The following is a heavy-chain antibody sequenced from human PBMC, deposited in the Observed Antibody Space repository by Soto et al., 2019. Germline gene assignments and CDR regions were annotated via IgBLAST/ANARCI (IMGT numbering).Heavy chain of an antibody. CDR1: RFTFSGYG. V-gene: IGHV3-30*18. J-gene: IGHJ4*02. Sequence: QVQLVESGGGMVQPGRSLRLSCAASRFTFSGYGMHWVRQAPGKGLEWVAVISYDGSNKFYADSVKGRFTISRDNSKNTLYLQMNSLRVEDTAVYYCAKGGRAYCGGDCRYYFDYWGQGTLVTVSS. D-gene: IGHD2-21*02. CDR2: ISYDGSNK. CDR3: AKGGRAYCGGDCRYYFDY.